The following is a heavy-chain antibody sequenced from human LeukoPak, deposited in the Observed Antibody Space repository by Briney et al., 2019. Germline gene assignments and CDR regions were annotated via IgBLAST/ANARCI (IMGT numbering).Heavy chain of an antibody. Sequence: ASVKVSCKASGYTFTGYYTHWVRQAPGQGLEWMEWINPNSGGTNYAQKFQGRVTMTRDTSISTAYMELSRLRSDDTAVYYCARDSGERGSGSYLIAYWGQGTLVTVSS. J-gene: IGHJ4*02. CDR1: GYTFTGYY. CDR3: ARDSGERGSGSYLIAY. V-gene: IGHV1-2*02. D-gene: IGHD3-10*01. CDR2: INPNSGGT.